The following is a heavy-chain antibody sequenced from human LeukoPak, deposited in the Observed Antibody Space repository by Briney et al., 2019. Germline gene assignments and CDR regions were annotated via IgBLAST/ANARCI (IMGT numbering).Heavy chain of an antibody. CDR1: GGSISSSSYY. CDR3: ARLLLGYCSSTTCWDPDYFDY. V-gene: IGHV4-39*01. J-gene: IGHJ4*02. D-gene: IGHD2-2*01. CDR2: MYYSGST. Sequence: SETLSLTCTVPGGSISSSSYYWGWIRQPPGKGLEWIGSMYYSGSTYYNPSLKSRVTISVDTPKNQFSLKLSSVTAADTAVYYCARLLLGYCSSTTCWDPDYFDYWGQGTLVTVSS.